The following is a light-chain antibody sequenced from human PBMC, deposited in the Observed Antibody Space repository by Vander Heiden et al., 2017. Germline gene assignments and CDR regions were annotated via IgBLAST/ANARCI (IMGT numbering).Light chain of an antibody. Sequence: QSALTQPASVSGSPGQSITISCTGTRRVIGSYDLVSWYQQHPGKVPKLIIYDISERPSGGSSRFSGSKSGNTASLTSSGLQADDEADYYCCSYAGCRGVFGGGTKVTVL. CDR2: DIS. V-gene: IGLV2-23*02. J-gene: IGLJ3*02. CDR3: CSYAGCRGV. CDR1: RRVIGSYDL.